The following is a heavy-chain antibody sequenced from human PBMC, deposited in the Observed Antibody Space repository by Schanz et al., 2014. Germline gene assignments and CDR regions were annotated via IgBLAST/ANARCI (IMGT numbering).Heavy chain of an antibody. Sequence: EVELVESGGGLVKPGGSLRLSCVVSGFTFTNAWMSWVRQAPGKGLEWVGRIKSNTDGGTTDYATPVKGRFTISRDDSKNTLYLQRNSLKSEDTAVYYCTSMATIPRNWFDPWGQGTLVTVSS. V-gene: IGHV3-15*01. CDR1: GFTFTNAW. CDR2: IKSNTDGGTT. D-gene: IGHD2-2*02. J-gene: IGHJ5*02. CDR3: TSMATIPRNWFDP.